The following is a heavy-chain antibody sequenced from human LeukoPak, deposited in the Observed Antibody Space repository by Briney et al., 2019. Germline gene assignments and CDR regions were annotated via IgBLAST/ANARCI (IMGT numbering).Heavy chain of an antibody. CDR1: GYTFTIYG. Sequence: ASENVSFKSSGYTFTIYGISWVRHAPRQGLELMWMIIPILGIANYAQKFQGRVTIPADKSTSTAYMELSSLRSEDTAVYYCARDAPPVYYYDSSGYYGGYYGMDVWGQGTTVTVSS. D-gene: IGHD3-22*01. V-gene: IGHV1-69*04. J-gene: IGHJ6*02. CDR3: ARDAPPVYYYDSSGYYGGYYGMDV. CDR2: IIPILGIA.